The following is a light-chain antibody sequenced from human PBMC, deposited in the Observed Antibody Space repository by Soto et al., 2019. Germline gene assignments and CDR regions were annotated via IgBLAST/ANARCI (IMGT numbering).Light chain of an antibody. CDR3: QQYDKSPPIS. J-gene: IGKJ5*01. V-gene: IGKV3-20*01. CDR2: DTS. Sequence: ESVLTQSPGTLPLSPGERATLSCRASQSVASNSLAWFQQKPGQPPRLLIYDTSSRATGIPDRFSGSGSGTDFTLTISSLEPEDFAVYYCQQYDKSPPISFGQGTRLEIK. CDR1: QSVASNS.